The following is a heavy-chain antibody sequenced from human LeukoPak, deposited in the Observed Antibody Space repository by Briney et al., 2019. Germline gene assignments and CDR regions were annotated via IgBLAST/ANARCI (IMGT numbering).Heavy chain of an antibody. J-gene: IGHJ4*02. V-gene: IGHV3-21*01. CDR1: GFTFSSYS. D-gene: IGHD6-19*01. CDR2: ISSSSSYI. Sequence: GGSLRLSCAASGFTFSSYSMNWVRQAPGKGLEWVSSISSSSSYIYYADSVKGRFTISRDNAKNSLYLQMNSLRAEDTAVYYCARDNTVGAGTNYWGQGTLVTVSS. CDR3: ARDNTVGAGTNY.